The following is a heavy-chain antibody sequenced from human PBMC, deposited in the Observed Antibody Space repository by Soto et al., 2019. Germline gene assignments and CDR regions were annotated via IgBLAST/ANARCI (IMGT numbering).Heavy chain of an antibody. Sequence: QVQLVQSGAEVKKPGASVKVSCKASGYTFTSYDINWVRQATGQGLEWMGWMNPNSGNTGYAQRFQGRVTMTRNTSISTAYMALSSLRSEDTAVYYCARAIAVAGWIHFDYWGQGTLVTVSS. J-gene: IGHJ4*02. CDR3: ARAIAVAGWIHFDY. V-gene: IGHV1-8*01. CDR1: GYTFTSYD. CDR2: MNPNSGNT. D-gene: IGHD6-19*01.